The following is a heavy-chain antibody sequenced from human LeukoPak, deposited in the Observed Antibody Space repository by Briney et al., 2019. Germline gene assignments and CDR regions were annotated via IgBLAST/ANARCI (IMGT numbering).Heavy chain of an antibody. V-gene: IGHV4-59*01. CDR3: ARGPLIGGYFDY. CDR1: GFTFSSYA. J-gene: IGHJ4*02. D-gene: IGHD2-21*01. CDR2: IYYSGST. Sequence: PGGSLRLSCAASGFTFSSYAMSWIRQPPGKGLEWIGYIYYSGSTNYNPSLKSRVTISVDTSKNQFSLKLSSVTAADTAVYYCARGPLIGGYFDYWGQGTLVTVSS.